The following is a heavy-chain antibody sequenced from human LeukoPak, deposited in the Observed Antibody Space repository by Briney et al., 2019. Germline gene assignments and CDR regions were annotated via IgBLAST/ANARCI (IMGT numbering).Heavy chain of an antibody. Sequence: SETLSLTCTVSGGSISSYYWSWIRQPPGTGLEWIGYIYYSGSTTYNRSLKSRVTISLDTSKNQFSLKLSSVTAADTAVYYCASDYGSGSYRFDYWGQGTLVTVSS. D-gene: IGHD3-10*01. CDR1: GGSISSYY. V-gene: IGHV4-59*01. CDR2: IYYSGST. J-gene: IGHJ4*02. CDR3: ASDYGSGSYRFDY.